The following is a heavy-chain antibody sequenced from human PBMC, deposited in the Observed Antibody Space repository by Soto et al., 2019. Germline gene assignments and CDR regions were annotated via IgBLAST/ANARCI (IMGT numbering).Heavy chain of an antibody. Sequence: QLQLQESGSGLVKPSQTLSLTCAVSDGSISSGGYSWNWIRQPPGKGLEWIGYIYHSGSTYYNPSLKSRVTISVDRSKNQFSLKLSSVTAADTAEYYCARVGVVAATGIDYWGQGTLVTVSS. V-gene: IGHV4-30-2*01. CDR3: ARVGVVAATGIDY. D-gene: IGHD2-15*01. J-gene: IGHJ4*02. CDR1: DGSISSGGYS. CDR2: IYHSGST.